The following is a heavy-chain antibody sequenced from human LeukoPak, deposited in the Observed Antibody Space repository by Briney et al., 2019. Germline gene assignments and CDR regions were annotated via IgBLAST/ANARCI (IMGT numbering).Heavy chain of an antibody. CDR3: ARVPRRGDRFDP. CDR2: INPTYGST. Sequence: ASVKVSCKASGYTFTNYYMHWVRQAPGQGPEWMGIINPTYGSTNYAQKFQGRVTMTRNTSISTAYMELSSLRTEDTALYYCARVPRRGDRFDPWGQGTLVTVSS. J-gene: IGHJ5*02. D-gene: IGHD3-10*01. CDR1: GYTFTNYY. V-gene: IGHV1-46*01.